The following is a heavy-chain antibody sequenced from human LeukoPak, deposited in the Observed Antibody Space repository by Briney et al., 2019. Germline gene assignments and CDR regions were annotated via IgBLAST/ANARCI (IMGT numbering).Heavy chain of an antibody. CDR1: GGSFSGYY. CDR2: INHSGST. Sequence: SETLSLTCAVYGGSFSGYYWSWIRQPPGKGLEWIGEINHSGSTNYNPSLKSRVTISVDTSKNQFPLKLSSVTAADTAVYYCARESCSSTSCYTGLRYYYYYYMDVWGKGTTVTVSS. CDR3: ARESCSSTSCYTGLRYYYYYYMDV. J-gene: IGHJ6*03. V-gene: IGHV4-34*01. D-gene: IGHD2-2*02.